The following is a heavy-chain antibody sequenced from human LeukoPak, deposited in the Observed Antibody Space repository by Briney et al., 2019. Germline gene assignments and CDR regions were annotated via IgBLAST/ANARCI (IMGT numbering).Heavy chain of an antibody. CDR2: IYPGDSDT. Sequence: GESLKISCKGSGYSFTNSWIGWVRQMPGKGLGWMGIIYPGDSDTRYSPSFQGQVTISADKSISTTYLQWSSLKASDTAIYYCARTAYLSWFDPWGQGTLVTVSS. CDR3: ARTAYLSWFDP. CDR1: GYSFTNSW. V-gene: IGHV5-51*01. D-gene: IGHD2-21*02. J-gene: IGHJ5*02.